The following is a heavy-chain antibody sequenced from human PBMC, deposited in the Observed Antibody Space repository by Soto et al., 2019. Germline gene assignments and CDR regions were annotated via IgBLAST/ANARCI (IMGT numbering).Heavy chain of an antibody. J-gene: IGHJ6*02. Sequence: GGSLRLSCAASGFTFSSYWMHWVRQAPGKGLEWVGRIKSKTDGGTTDYAAPVKGRFTISRDDSKNTLCLQMNSLKTEDTAVYYCTTLSITIFGVVLMDVWGQGTTVTVSS. CDR3: TTLSITIFGVVLMDV. CDR2: IKSKTDGGTT. CDR1: GFTFSSYW. D-gene: IGHD3-3*01. V-gene: IGHV3-15*07.